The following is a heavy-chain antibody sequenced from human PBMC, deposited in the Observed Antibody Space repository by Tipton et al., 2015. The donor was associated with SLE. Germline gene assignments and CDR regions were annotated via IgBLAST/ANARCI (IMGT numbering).Heavy chain of an antibody. CDR3: AKVSSMYTSGGYLDGMDV. Sequence: SLRLSCAASCFTFSSHAFHWVRQAPLKGLEGVSFIRHDGSDKSYADSVKGRFTISRDNSKSTLYLQMNNLRAEDTAVYYCAKVSSMYTSGGYLDGMDVWGRGTTVIVSS. D-gene: IGHD6-19*01. J-gene: IGHJ6*02. CDR1: CFTFSSHA. V-gene: IGHV3-30*02. CDR2: IRHDGSDK.